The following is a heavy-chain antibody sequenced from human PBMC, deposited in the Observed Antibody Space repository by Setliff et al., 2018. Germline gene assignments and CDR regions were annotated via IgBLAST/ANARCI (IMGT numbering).Heavy chain of an antibody. Sequence: GGSLRLSCVASGFTFSDNYMSWIRQAPGKGLEWVSYISRGGNTIYYADSVKGRFTVSRDNAKDSLHLQMNSLRAEDTAVYYCACPDILTGLSDYWGQGTLVTVSS. CDR2: ISRGGNTI. V-gene: IGHV3-11*04. J-gene: IGHJ4*02. CDR1: GFTFSDNY. D-gene: IGHD3-9*01. CDR3: ACPDILTGLSDY.